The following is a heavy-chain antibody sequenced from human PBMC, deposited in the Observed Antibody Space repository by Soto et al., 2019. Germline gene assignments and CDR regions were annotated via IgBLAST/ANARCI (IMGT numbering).Heavy chain of an antibody. J-gene: IGHJ5*02. CDR2: IYYTGST. V-gene: IGHV4-59*01. CDR3: ARVLVDDYGGVNWFDP. CDR1: GGSISSYY. D-gene: IGHD4-17*01. Sequence: QEQLQEPGPGLVKPSETLSLTCTVSGGSISSYYLSWIRQPPGKGLERIGYIYYTGSTNYNPSLKSRVTISVDASKNQFSLELSSVTAVDTAVYYCARVLVDDYGGVNWFDPWGQGTLVTVSS.